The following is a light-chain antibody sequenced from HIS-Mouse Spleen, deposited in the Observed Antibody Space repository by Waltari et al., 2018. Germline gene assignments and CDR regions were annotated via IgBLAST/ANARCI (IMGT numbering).Light chain of an antibody. CDR1: SSAVGGYNY. CDR3: CSYAGSYTGV. J-gene: IGLJ1*01. CDR2: DVS. Sequence: QSALTQPRSVSGSPGQSVTISCTGTSSAVGGYNYVPWYQPHPGKAPKLMIYDVSKRPSGVPDRFSGSKSGNTASLTISGLQAEDEADYYCCSYAGSYTGVFGTGTKVTVL. V-gene: IGLV2-11*01.